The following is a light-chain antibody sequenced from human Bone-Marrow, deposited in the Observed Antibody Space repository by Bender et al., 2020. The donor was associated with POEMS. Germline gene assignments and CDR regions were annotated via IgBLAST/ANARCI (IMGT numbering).Light chain of an antibody. Sequence: QSVLTQPPSASGTPGQRVTISCSGSNSNIGTNAVNWYQQFPGTAPKLLLYRDNQRPSGVPDRFYAFKSGTSASLAISGLQSEDEADYYGAAWDAGLSGGVFGGGTKLTVL. V-gene: IGLV1-44*01. CDR1: NSNIGTNA. CDR2: RDN. CDR3: AAWDAGLSGGV. J-gene: IGLJ3*02.